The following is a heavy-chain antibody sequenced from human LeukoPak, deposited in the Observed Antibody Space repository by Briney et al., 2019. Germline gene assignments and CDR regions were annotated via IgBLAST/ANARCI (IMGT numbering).Heavy chain of an antibody. CDR3: AKVRWDSSSSYYFDY. CDR2: IIGSGGST. Sequence: GGSLRLSCAASGFTFSSYAMSWVRQAPGKGLEWVSAIIGSGGSTYYADSVKGRFTISRDNSKNTLYLQMNSLRAEDTAVYYCAKVRWDSSSSYYFDYWGQGTLVTVSS. V-gene: IGHV3-23*01. J-gene: IGHJ4*02. D-gene: IGHD6-6*01. CDR1: GFTFSSYA.